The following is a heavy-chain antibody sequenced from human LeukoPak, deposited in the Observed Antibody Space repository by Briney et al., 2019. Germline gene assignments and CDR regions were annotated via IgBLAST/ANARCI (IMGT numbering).Heavy chain of an antibody. CDR2: IYYSGST. J-gene: IGHJ4*02. V-gene: IGHV4-34*01. CDR3: ASGGMRGAARLLFVY. CDR1: GGSFSGYY. D-gene: IGHD6-6*01. Sequence: SETLSLTCAVYGGSFSGYYWSWIRQPPGKGLEWIGNIYYSGSTYYNASLKSRVTTSLDPSKNQFSLKLSSVTAADTAVYYCASGGMRGAARLLFVYWGQGTLVTVSS.